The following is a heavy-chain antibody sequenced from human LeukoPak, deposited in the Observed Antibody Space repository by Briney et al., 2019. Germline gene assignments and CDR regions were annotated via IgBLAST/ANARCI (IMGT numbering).Heavy chain of an antibody. V-gene: IGHV4-59*08. J-gene: IGHJ3*02. CDR3: ARHRAYSSSSAFDI. D-gene: IGHD6-6*01. CDR2: IYYSGSS. Sequence: PSETLSLTCTVSGGSISSYYWSWIRQPPGRGLEWIGYIYYSGSSNSNASLKSRVTILVDTSKNQFSLRLSSVTAADTAVYYCARHRAYSSSSAFDIWGQGTMVTVSS. CDR1: GGSISSYY.